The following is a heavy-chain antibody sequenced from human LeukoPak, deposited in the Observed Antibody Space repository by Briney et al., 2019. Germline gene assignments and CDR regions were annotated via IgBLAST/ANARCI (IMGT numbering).Heavy chain of an antibody. V-gene: IGHV3-21*01. D-gene: IGHD6-6*01. CDR2: ISSSSSYI. CDR1: GFTFSSYS. CDR3: ARALYLIDSSSGGGGY. J-gene: IGHJ4*02. Sequence: GGSLRLSCAASGFTFSSYSMNWVRQAPGKGLEWVSSISSSSSYIYYADSVKGRFTISRDNAKNSLYLQMNSLRAEDTAVYYCARALYLIDSSSGGGGYWGQGTLVTVSS.